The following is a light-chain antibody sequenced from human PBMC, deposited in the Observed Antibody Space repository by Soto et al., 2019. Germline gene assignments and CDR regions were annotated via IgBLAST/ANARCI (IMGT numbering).Light chain of an antibody. CDR1: QNISRF. CDR2: AAS. CDR3: QQSHNTPRT. V-gene: IGKV1-39*01. Sequence: DTQMTQSPSSLSAYVGDRVTIACRASQNISRFLNWYQQKPGKAPKLLIYAASNLQGGVPSRFSGSGSGTDFSLTINSLEPEDFATYYCQQSHNTPRTFGQGTKVEIK. J-gene: IGKJ1*01.